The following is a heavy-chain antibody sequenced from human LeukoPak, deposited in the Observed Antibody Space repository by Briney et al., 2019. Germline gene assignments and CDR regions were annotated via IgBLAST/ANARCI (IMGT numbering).Heavy chain of an antibody. V-gene: IGHV3-23*01. CDR2: ISGSGGST. CDR1: GFTFSSYA. J-gene: IGHJ4*02. D-gene: IGHD3-3*01. Sequence: GGSLRLSCAASGFTFSSYAMSWVRQAPGKGLEWVSAISGSGGSTYYADSVKGRFTISRDNSKNTLYLQMNSLRAEDTAVYYCANSYDFWSSYYPKADYWGQGTLVTVSS. CDR3: ANSYDFWSSYYPKADY.